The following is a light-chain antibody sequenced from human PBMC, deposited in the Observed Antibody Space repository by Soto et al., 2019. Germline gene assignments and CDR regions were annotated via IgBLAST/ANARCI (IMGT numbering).Light chain of an antibody. CDR2: NNN. Sequence: QSVLTQPPSVSGAPGQRLTISCTGSSSNIGAGIDVHWYQQLPGTAPKLLMYNNNNRPSGVPDRFSAPKSGTSASLAITGLQAEDEAEYYCQTYDSSLSASVFGGGTKLTVL. J-gene: IGLJ2*01. V-gene: IGLV1-40*01. CDR1: SSNIGAGID. CDR3: QTYDSSLSASV.